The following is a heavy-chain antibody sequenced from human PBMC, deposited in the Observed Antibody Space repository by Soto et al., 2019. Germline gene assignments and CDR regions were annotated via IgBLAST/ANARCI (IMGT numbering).Heavy chain of an antibody. Sequence: QVQLKQWGAGLLKPSETLSLTCADNGGSFTGYYWTYIRQSPEKGLEWIGEVNHRGSTTYNPSLKSRVTISVDASNNQFSLNLSSVTAADTAVYYCARSPPFSSFRGFDVWGQGTMVTVSS. D-gene: IGHD6-6*01. J-gene: IGHJ3*01. CDR1: GGSFTGYY. CDR3: ARSPPFSSFRGFDV. V-gene: IGHV4-34*02. CDR2: VNHRGST.